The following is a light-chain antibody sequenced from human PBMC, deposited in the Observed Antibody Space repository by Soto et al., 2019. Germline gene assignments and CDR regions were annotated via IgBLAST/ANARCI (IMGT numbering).Light chain of an antibody. CDR3: QQYNSWPRT. CDR2: TTS. J-gene: IGKJ1*01. V-gene: IGKV3-15*01. Sequence: EIVMTQSPATLSVSPGERITISCRASQTVGSNLAWYQQKPGQAPRLLIYTTSSRATGVPAKFSGSGSGTEFTLTMDSLQSEDFVLYYCQQYNSWPRTFGQGTRVEIK. CDR1: QTVGSN.